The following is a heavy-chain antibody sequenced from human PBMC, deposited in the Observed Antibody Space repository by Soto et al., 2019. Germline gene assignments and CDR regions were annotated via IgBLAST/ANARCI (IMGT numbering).Heavy chain of an antibody. D-gene: IGHD6-19*01. V-gene: IGHV3-9*01. J-gene: IGHJ4*02. Sequence: EVQLVESGGGLVQPGRSLRLSCAASGFTFDDYAMQWVRQAPGKGLEWVSGISWNSGSIGYADSVKGRFTISRDNAKNSLYLQMNSLRAEDTALYYCAKDIQAYRSGWSFFDYWGQGTLVTVSS. CDR1: GFTFDDYA. CDR2: ISWNSGSI. CDR3: AKDIQAYRSGWSFFDY.